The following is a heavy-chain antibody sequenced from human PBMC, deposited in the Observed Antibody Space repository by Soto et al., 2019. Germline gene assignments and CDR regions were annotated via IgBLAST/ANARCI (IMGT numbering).Heavy chain of an antibody. D-gene: IGHD1-26*01. J-gene: IGHJ4*02. Sequence: QVQLQESGPGLVKPSETLSLTCTVSGGSVSSGSYYWSWIRQPPGKGLEWIGHIYYSGSTNYNPSLKSRVIISVDTSKNQFSLKLSSVTAADTAMYYCARDPLGATSLDYWGQGTLVTVSS. CDR1: GGSVSSGSYY. CDR2: IYYSGST. CDR3: ARDPLGATSLDY. V-gene: IGHV4-61*01.